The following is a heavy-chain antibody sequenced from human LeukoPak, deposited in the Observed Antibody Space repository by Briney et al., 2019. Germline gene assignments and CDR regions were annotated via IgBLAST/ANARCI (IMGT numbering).Heavy chain of an antibody. D-gene: IGHD3-10*01. V-gene: IGHV3-9*01. CDR2: INWNSGSI. Sequence: GGSLRLSCAASGFTFDDYAMHWVRQPPGKGLEWVSGINWNSGSIGYADSVKGRFTISRDNAKNSLYLQMNSLRAEDTALYYCAKDMVRGANGYYYYMDVWGKGTTVTISS. CDR1: GFTFDDYA. J-gene: IGHJ6*03. CDR3: AKDMVRGANGYYYYMDV.